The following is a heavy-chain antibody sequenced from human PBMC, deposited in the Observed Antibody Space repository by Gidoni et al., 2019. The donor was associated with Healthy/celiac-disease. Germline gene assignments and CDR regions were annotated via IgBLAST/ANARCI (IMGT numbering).Heavy chain of an antibody. Sequence: EVQLVESGGGLVQPGGSLRLSCAASGFTFSSYSMNWVRQAPGKGLEWVSYISSSSSTIYYADSVKGRFTISRDNAKNSLYLQMNSLRAEDTAVYYCARSRPTVANYWGQGTLVTVSS. CDR2: ISSSSSTI. CDR1: GFTFSSYS. V-gene: IGHV3-48*04. D-gene: IGHD4-17*01. J-gene: IGHJ4*02. CDR3: ARSRPTVANY.